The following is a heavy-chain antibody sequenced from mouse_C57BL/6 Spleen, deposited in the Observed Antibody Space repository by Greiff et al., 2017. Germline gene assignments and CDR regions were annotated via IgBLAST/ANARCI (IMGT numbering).Heavy chain of an antibody. CDR2: ISSGSSTI. D-gene: IGHD1-1*01. CDR3: AGIYGSSLYYAMDY. CDR1: GFTFSDYG. J-gene: IGHJ4*01. V-gene: IGHV5-17*01. Sequence: EVQGVESGGGLVKPGGSLKLSCAASGFTFSDYGMHWVRQAPEKGLEWVAYISSGSSTIYYADTVKGRFTISRDNAKNTLFLQMTSLRSEDTAMYDCAGIYGSSLYYAMDYWGQGTSVTVSS.